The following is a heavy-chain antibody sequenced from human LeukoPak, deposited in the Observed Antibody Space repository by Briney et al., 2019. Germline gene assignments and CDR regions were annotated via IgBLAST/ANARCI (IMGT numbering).Heavy chain of an antibody. J-gene: IGHJ4*02. CDR2: IKQDGSEK. Sequence: GGSLRLSCAASGFTLSSYWMSWVRQAPGKGLEWVANIKQDGSEKYYVDSVKGRFTISRDNAKNSLYLQMNSLRAEDTAVYYCARSGFWSGYSFFDYWGQGTLVTVSS. V-gene: IGHV3-7*01. CDR1: GFTLSSYW. D-gene: IGHD3-3*01. CDR3: ARSGFWSGYSFFDY.